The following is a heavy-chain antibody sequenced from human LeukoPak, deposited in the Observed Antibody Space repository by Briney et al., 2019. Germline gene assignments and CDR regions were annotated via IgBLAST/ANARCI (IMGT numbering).Heavy chain of an antibody. Sequence: PSQTLSLTCAVSGGSISSGGYSWSWIRQPPGKGLEWIGYIYHSGSTYYNPSLKSRVTISVDTSKNQFSLKLSSVTAADTAVYYCASRRSDYDFWSGYYFEATPNWFDPWGQGTLVTVSS. CDR2: IYHSGST. V-gene: IGHV4-30-2*01. J-gene: IGHJ5*02. D-gene: IGHD3-3*01. CDR3: ASRRSDYDFWSGYYFEATPNWFDP. CDR1: GGSISSGGYS.